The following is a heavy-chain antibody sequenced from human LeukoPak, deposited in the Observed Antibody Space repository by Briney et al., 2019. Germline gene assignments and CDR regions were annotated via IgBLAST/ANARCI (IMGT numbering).Heavy chain of an antibody. Sequence: GGSLRLSCAVSGFTFSSYWMTWVRQAPGKGLEWVANIKPDGSEKYYVDSVKGRFTISRDNAEKSLYLQMNSLRVEDTAVYYCASSKQLEYWGQGTLVTVSS. J-gene: IGHJ4*02. CDR3: ASSKQLEY. CDR2: IKPDGSEK. CDR1: GFTFSSYW. V-gene: IGHV3-7*05. D-gene: IGHD6-13*01.